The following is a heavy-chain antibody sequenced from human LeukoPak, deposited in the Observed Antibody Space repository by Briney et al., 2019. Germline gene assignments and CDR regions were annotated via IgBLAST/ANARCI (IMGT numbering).Heavy chain of an antibody. CDR3: ARGGSNHAFDI. J-gene: IGHJ3*02. V-gene: IGHV3-74*01. Sequence: GGSLRLSCAASGFTFSSYAMHWVRQPPGKGLVWVSRINNDGGDTIYADSVRGRFTISRDNAKNTLYLQMNSLGAEDTAVYYCARGGSNHAFDIWGQGTVVTVSS. CDR1: GFTFSSYA. CDR2: INNDGGDT.